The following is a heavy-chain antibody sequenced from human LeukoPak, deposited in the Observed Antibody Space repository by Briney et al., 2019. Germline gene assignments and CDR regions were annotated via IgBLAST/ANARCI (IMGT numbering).Heavy chain of an antibody. Sequence: GASVKVSCKASGYTFTSYGISWVRQAPGQGLEWMGWISAYNGNTNYAQKLQGRVTMTTDTSTSTAYMELRSLRSDDTAVYYCARVLVRYSSSWYFQHWGQGTLVTVSS. CDR2: ISAYNGNT. V-gene: IGHV1-18*01. CDR1: GYTFTSYG. J-gene: IGHJ1*01. D-gene: IGHD6-13*01. CDR3: ARVLVRYSSSWYFQH.